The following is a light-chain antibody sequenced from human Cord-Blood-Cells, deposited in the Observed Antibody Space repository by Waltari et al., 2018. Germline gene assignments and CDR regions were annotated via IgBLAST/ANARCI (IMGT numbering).Light chain of an antibody. CDR1: QGISND. J-gene: IGKJ1*01. V-gene: IGKV1-17*03. Sequence: DIQMTQSPSAMSASVGDRVTITCRAGQGISNDLAWFQQKPGKVPKRLIYAASSLQSGVPSRFGGSRSGTVFTLTVRSLQPEDFATYYCLQHNSYPHTFGQGNKVEIK. CDR3: LQHNSYPHT. CDR2: AAS.